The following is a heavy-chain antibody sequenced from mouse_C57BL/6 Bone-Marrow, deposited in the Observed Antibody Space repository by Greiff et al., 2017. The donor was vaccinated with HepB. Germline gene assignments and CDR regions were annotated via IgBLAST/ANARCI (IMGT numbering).Heavy chain of an antibody. V-gene: IGHV14-4*01. Sequence: SGAELVRPGASVKLSCTASGFNIKDDYMHWVKQRPEQGLEWIGWIDPENGDTEYASKFQGKATITADTSSNTAYLQLSSLTSEDTAVYYCTTRGYFDYWGQGTTLTVSS. CDR3: TTRGYFDY. D-gene: IGHD3-1*01. J-gene: IGHJ2*01. CDR2: IDPENGDT. CDR1: GFNIKDDY.